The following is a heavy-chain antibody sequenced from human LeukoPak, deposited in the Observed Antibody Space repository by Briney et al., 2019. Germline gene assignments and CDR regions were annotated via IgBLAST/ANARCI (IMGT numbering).Heavy chain of an antibody. CDR1: GGTFSSYA. Sequence: GSSVKVSCKASGGTFSSYAISWVRQAPGQGLEWMGGIIPIFGTANYAQKFQGRVTITADKSTSTAYMELSSLRSEDTAVYYCARVLVGSGSYYYFDYWGQGTLVTVSS. CDR3: ARVLVGSGSYYYFDY. D-gene: IGHD3-10*01. CDR2: IIPIFGTA. J-gene: IGHJ4*02. V-gene: IGHV1-69*06.